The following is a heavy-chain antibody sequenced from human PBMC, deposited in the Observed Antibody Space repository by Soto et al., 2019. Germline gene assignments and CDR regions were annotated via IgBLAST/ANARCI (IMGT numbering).Heavy chain of an antibody. CDR3: ARGRLGAAEGIAVAGTGLSYYYMDV. Sequence: SETLSLTCAVYGGSFSGYYWSWIRQPPGKGLEWIGEINHSGSTNYNPSLKSRVIISVDTSKNQFSLKLSSVTAADTAVYYCARGRLGAAEGIAVAGTGLSYYYMDVWGKGTTVTVSS. CDR2: INHSGST. CDR1: GGSFSGYY. J-gene: IGHJ6*03. V-gene: IGHV4-34*01. D-gene: IGHD6-19*01.